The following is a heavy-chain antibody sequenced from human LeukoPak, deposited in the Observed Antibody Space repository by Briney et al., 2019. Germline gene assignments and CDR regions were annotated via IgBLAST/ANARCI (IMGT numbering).Heavy chain of an antibody. J-gene: IGHJ4*02. D-gene: IGHD3-9*01. CDR2: IDSGDST. CDR3: ARFDYPYYFDY. CDR1: GFTVSSDY. V-gene: IGHV3-53*01. Sequence: GGSLRLSCAASGFTVSSDYMSWVRQAPGKGLEWVSLIDSGDSTYYADSVKGRFTLSRDNSMNTLYLQMNSLRAEDTAIYYCARFDYPYYFDYWGQGTLVTVSS.